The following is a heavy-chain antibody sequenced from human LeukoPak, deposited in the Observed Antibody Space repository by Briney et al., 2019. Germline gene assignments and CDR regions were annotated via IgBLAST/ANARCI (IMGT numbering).Heavy chain of an antibody. CDR3: ARDSLYSSGLEFDY. CDR2: ISAYNGNT. J-gene: IGHJ4*02. D-gene: IGHD6-25*01. V-gene: IGHV1-18*01. Sequence: GASVKVSCKASGYTFTSYGISWVRQAPGQGLEWMGWISAYNGNTNYAQKLQGRVTMTTDTSTSTAYMELRSLRSDDTAVYHCARDSLYSSGLEFDYWGQGTLVTVSS. CDR1: GYTFTSYG.